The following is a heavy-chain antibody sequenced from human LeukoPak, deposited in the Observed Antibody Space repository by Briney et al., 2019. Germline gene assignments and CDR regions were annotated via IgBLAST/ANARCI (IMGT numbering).Heavy chain of an antibody. CDR3: AKDRGGGYDYVWGSYRYSYSYYYYGMDV. Sequence: GGSLRLSCAASGFTFSSYAMSWVRQAPGKGLGWVSAISGSGGSTYYADSVKGRFTISRDNSKNTLYLQMNSLRAEDTAVYYCAKDRGGGYDYVWGSYRYSYSYYYYGMDVWGQGTTVTVSS. CDR1: GFTFSSYA. D-gene: IGHD3-16*02. CDR2: ISGSGGST. V-gene: IGHV3-23*01. J-gene: IGHJ6*02.